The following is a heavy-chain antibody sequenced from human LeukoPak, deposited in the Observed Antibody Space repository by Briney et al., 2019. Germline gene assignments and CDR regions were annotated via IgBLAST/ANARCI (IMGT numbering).Heavy chain of an antibody. D-gene: IGHD3-9*01. CDR3: AKDPHYDILTGFDY. J-gene: IGHJ4*02. V-gene: IGHV3-11*01. Sequence: LSLTCTVSGGSISSYYWSWIRQPPGKGLEWVSYISSSGSTIYYADSVKGRFTISRDNAKNSLYLQMNSLRAEDTALYYCAKDPHYDILTGFDYWGQGTLVTVSS. CDR1: GGSISSYY. CDR2: ISSSGSTI.